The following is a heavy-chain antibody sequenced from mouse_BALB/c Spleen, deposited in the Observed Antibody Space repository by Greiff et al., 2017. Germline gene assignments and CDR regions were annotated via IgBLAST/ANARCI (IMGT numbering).Heavy chain of an antibody. CDR2: INPGSGGT. V-gene: IGHV1-54*01. CDR3: ARSDDSSFAY. Sequence: VQLQQSGAELVRPGTSVKVSCKASGYAFTNYLIEWVKQRPGQGLEWIGVINPGSGGTNYNEKFKGKATLTADKSSSTAYMQLSSLTSDDSAVYFCARSDDSSFAYWGQGSLVTVSA. CDR1: GYAFTNYL. J-gene: IGHJ3*01. D-gene: IGHD1-1*01.